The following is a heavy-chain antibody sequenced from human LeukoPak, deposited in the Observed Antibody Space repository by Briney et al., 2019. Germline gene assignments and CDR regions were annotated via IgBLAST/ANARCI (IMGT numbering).Heavy chain of an antibody. J-gene: IGHJ4*02. CDR1: GYSISSGYY. Sequence: SETLSLTCTVSGYSISSGYYWGWIRQPPGKGLEWIGSIYHSGSTYYNPSLKSRVTISVDTSKNQFSLKLSSVTAADTAVYYCASEYVDWLSPTYYCGQGTLVTVSS. CDR3: ASEYVDWLSPTYY. D-gene: IGHD3-9*01. V-gene: IGHV4-38-2*02. CDR2: IYHSGST.